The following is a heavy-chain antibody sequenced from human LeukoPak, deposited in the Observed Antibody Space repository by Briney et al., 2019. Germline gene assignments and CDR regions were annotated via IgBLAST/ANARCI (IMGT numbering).Heavy chain of an antibody. V-gene: IGHV7-4-1*02. D-gene: IGHD6-6*01. Sequence: GESLKISCKASGYTFTTYAMSWVRQAPGQGLEWTGWINTNTGNPTYAQGFTGRFVFSLDTSVSTAYLQITSLKAEDTAVYYCARVVSSLSIAAPYWGQGTLVTVSS. CDR2: INTNTGNP. J-gene: IGHJ4*02. CDR3: ARVVSSLSIAAPY. CDR1: GYTFTTYA.